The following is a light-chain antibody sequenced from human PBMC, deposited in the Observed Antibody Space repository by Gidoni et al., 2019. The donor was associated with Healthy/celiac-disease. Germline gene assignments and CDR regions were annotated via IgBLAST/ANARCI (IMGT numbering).Light chain of an antibody. CDR1: SSHIGAGYN. V-gene: IGLV1-40*01. J-gene: IGLJ3*02. Sequence: QSVLTQPPSGSGATEQRGTISCTGSSSHIGAGYNLPWYQQLPGTAPKLHIYGNRPPPSGVPDLFSGSKSGTSASLAITGLQAEDEADYYCQSYDSSLSGSKVFGGGTKLTVL. CDR2: GNR. CDR3: QSYDSSLSGSKV.